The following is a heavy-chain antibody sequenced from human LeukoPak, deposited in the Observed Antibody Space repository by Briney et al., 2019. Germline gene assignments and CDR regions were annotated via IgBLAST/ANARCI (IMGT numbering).Heavy chain of an antibody. CDR2: IDPNNGAT. D-gene: IGHD1-26*01. Sequence: GASVKVSCKASRYTFTGYYMHWVRQAPGQGFDWMGRIDPNNGATNYAQKFQGRVTMTRDTSISTVYMELSRLKSDDTAVYFCATYSGNYQSGYWGQGTLVTVSS. V-gene: IGHV1-2*06. CDR1: RYTFTGYY. CDR3: ATYSGNYQSGY. J-gene: IGHJ4*02.